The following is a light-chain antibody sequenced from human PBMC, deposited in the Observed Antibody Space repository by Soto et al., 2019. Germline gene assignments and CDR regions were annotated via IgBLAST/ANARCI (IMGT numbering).Light chain of an antibody. J-gene: IGLJ1*01. Sequence: QSVLTQPASVSGSPGQSITISCTGTSGDVGGYNYVSWYQQHPGKAPKLMIYEVSNWPSGVSNRFSGSKSGNTASLTISGHQAEDEADYYCSSYTSSNTYVFGTGTKVTVL. V-gene: IGLV2-14*01. CDR3: SSYTSSNTYV. CDR1: SGDVGGYNY. CDR2: EVS.